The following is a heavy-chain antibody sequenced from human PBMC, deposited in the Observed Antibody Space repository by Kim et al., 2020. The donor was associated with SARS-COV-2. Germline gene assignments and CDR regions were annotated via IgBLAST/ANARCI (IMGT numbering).Heavy chain of an antibody. CDR3: AREGASFGRFLDYYGMDV. D-gene: IGHD2-2*01. CDR1: GFTFSSYG. J-gene: IGHJ6*02. Sequence: GGSLRLSCAASGFTFSSYGMHWVRQAPGKGLEWVAVIWYDGSNKYYADSVKGRFTISRDNSKNTLYLQMNSLRAEDTAVYYCAREGASFGRFLDYYGMDVWGQGTTVTVSS. CDR2: IWYDGSNK. V-gene: IGHV3-33*01.